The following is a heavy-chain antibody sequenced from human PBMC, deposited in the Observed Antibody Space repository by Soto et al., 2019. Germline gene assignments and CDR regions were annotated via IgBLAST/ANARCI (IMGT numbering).Heavy chain of an antibody. D-gene: IGHD1-26*01. CDR3: ARHVGFYWYFDL. J-gene: IGHJ2*01. V-gene: IGHV3-66*04. Sequence: EVQLVESGGGLVQPGGSLRLSCAASGFTVSSSYMGWVRLAPGKGLEWVSSIYSGGNTYYADSVRGRFTISTDNSKDTLYLQMNSLRVDDTAMYYCARHVGFYWYFDLWGRGTLVTVSS. CDR1: GFTVSSSY. CDR2: IYSGGNT.